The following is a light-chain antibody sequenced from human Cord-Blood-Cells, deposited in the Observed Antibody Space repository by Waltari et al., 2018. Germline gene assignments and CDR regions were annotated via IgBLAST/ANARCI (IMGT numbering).Light chain of an antibody. J-gene: IGKJ2*03. V-gene: IGKV3-11*01. Sequence: EIVLTQHPATLSSSPGEGATLSCRASQSVSSYLAWYQQKPGQAPRLLIYDASNRATGIPARFSGSGSGTDFTLTISSLEPEDFAVYYCQQRSNWPPSFGQGTKLEIK. CDR1: QSVSSY. CDR2: DAS. CDR3: QQRSNWPPS.